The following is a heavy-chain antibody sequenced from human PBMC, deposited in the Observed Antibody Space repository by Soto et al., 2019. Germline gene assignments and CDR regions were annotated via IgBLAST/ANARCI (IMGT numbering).Heavy chain of an antibody. J-gene: IGHJ4*02. V-gene: IGHV1-18*01. Sequence: ASVKVSCKASGYTFTCYGISWVRPAPVQGLEWMGWLSAYNRNTNYAQKLQGRVTMTTDTSTSTAYMELRSLRSDDTAVYYCATSDLGGYSSGWYFYFDYLGQGTLVTVSS. CDR1: GYTFTCYG. D-gene: IGHD6-19*01. CDR3: ATSDLGGYSSGWYFYFDY. CDR2: LSAYNRNT.